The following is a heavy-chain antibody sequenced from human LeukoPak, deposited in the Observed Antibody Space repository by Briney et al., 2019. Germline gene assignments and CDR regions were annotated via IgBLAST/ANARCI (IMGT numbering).Heavy chain of an antibody. D-gene: IGHD7-27*01. CDR3: ARGGDWGFGSGYFDY. V-gene: IGHV1-69*06. CDR2: IIPIFGTA. Sequence: SVKVSCKASGGTFSSYAISWVRQAPGQGLEWMGGIIPIFGTANYAQKFQGRVTITADKSTSTAYMELSSVTAADTAVYYCARGGDWGFGSGYFDYWGQGTLVTVSS. J-gene: IGHJ4*02. CDR1: GGTFSSYA.